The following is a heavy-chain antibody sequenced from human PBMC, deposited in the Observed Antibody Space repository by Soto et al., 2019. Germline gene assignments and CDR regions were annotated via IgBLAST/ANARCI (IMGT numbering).Heavy chain of an antibody. CDR2: IYTSGST. Sequence: SETLSLTCTVSGGSISSYYWSWIRQPAGKGLEWIGRIYTSGSTNYNPSLKSRVTMSVDTSKNQFSLKLSSVTAADTAVYYCARGGWLADYYYYYGMDVWGQGTTVTVSS. CDR1: GGSISSYY. CDR3: ARGGWLADYYYYYGMDV. V-gene: IGHV4-4*07. D-gene: IGHD6-19*01. J-gene: IGHJ6*02.